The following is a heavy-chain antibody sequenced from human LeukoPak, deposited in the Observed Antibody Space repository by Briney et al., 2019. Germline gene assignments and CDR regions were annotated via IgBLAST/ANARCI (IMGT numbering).Heavy chain of an antibody. J-gene: IGHJ4*02. V-gene: IGHV3-30*18. D-gene: IGHD3-22*01. CDR2: ISYDGSNE. CDR1: GFTFSNYG. Sequence: GGSLRLSCTASGFTFSNYGMHWIRQAPGKGLEWVAVISYDGSNEYYADSVKGRFTISRDNSKNPLFLQMNSLRPEDTAVYHCAKVALFSGYYPPFDYWGQGTLVTVSS. CDR3: AKVALFSGYYPPFDY.